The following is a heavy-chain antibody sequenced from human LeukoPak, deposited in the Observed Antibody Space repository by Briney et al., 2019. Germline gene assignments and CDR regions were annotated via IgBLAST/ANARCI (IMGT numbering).Heavy chain of an antibody. CDR3: ARDRAVFGNYFDY. V-gene: IGHV3-74*01. Sequence: GGSLRLSCGASGFTFRNHWMHWVRQAPGKGLVWVSRINSDMSSTNYADSVKGRFTISRDNAKNTLYLQMNSLRAEDTAVYYCARDRAVFGNYFDYWGQGTLVTVSS. D-gene: IGHD6-19*01. CDR2: INSDMSST. CDR1: GFTFRNHW. J-gene: IGHJ4*02.